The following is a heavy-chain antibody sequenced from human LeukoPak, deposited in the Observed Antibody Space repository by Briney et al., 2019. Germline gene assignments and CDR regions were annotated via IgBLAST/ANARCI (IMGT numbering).Heavy chain of an antibody. Sequence: GGSLRLSCAASGFTFSSYGMHWVRQAPGKGLEWVAVISYDGSNKYYADSVKGRFTISRDNSKNTLYLQMNSLRAEDTAVYYCAKDTLEAAAIPNSMDVWGQGTTVTVSS. D-gene: IGHD2-2*02. CDR3: AKDTLEAAAIPNSMDV. CDR2: ISYDGSNK. J-gene: IGHJ6*02. CDR1: GFTFSSYG. V-gene: IGHV3-30*18.